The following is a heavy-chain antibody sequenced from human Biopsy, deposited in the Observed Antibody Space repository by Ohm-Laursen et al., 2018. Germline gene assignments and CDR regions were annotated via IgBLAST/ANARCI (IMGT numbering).Heavy chain of an antibody. CDR2: ITSGGSTT. D-gene: IGHD5-24*01. CDR1: GFTFSDYY. J-gene: IGHJ6*02. V-gene: IGHV3-11*01. Sequence: SLRLSCAASGFTFSDYYMSWIRQAPGKGLAWVSYITSGGSTTDYADSVKGRFTISRDNAKSSLSLQMNSLRAEDTAVYYCARDVEGFYSYAMDVWGQGTTVTVSS. CDR3: ARDVEGFYSYAMDV.